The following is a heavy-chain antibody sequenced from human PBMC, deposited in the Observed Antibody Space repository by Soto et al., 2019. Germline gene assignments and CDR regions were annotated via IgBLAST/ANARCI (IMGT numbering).Heavy chain of an antibody. V-gene: IGHV5-10-1*01. J-gene: IGHJ4*02. D-gene: IGHD2-2*01. CDR3: ARNAFGSNSRGLAILQELAY. Sequence: PGESLKISCKGSGYSFTSYWISWVRQMPGKGLEWMGRIDPSDSYTNYSPSFQGHVTISADKSISTAYLQWSSLKASDTAMYYCARNAFGSNSRGLAILQELAYWGQGNRVTVSS. CDR2: IDPSDSYT. CDR1: GYSFTSYW.